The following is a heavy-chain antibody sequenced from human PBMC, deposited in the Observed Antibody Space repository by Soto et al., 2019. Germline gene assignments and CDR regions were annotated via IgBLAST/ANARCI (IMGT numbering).Heavy chain of an antibody. J-gene: IGHJ5*02. D-gene: IGHD1-7*01. CDR1: GFAFSDLP. CDR3: TTGGTQPWRWDP. Sequence: EVQLVQSGGGMVQSGGSLELSCAASGFAFSDLPVHWVRQASGKGLEWVGRIRSKDKSYATAYAASVRGRFTVSRDDSKNLAFLQLNSLENEDTAVYYCTTGGTQPWRWDPWGQGVLVPVSP. CDR2: IRSKDKSYAT. V-gene: IGHV3-73*01.